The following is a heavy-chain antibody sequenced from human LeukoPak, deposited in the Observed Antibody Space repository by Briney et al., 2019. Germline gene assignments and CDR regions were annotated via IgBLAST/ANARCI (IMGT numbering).Heavy chain of an antibody. CDR1: GFTFNKYA. D-gene: IGHD1-26*01. CDR3: TTDHVGATVEFDS. J-gene: IGHJ4*02. Sequence: AGGSLRLSCAASGFTFNKYAIHWVRQAPGKGLKWVSIISYDGNNEYHTDSVKGRFTISRDNPKNTAYLQMNSLRAEDTAIYYCTTDHVGATVEFDSWGQGTLVTVSS. CDR2: ISYDGNNE. V-gene: IGHV3-30-3*01.